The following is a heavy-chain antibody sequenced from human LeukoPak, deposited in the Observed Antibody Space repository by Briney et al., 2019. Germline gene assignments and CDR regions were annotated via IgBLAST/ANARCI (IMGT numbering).Heavy chain of an antibody. Sequence: SQTLSLTCTVSGGSISSDSYYWSWIRLPAGKGLEWIGRIYTSGSTNYNPSLKSRVTISVDTSKNQFSLKLSSVTAADTAVYYCARGGRRKFDPWGQGTLVTVSS. J-gene: IGHJ5*02. CDR1: GGSISSDSYY. CDR2: IYTSGST. V-gene: IGHV4-61*02. CDR3: ARGGRRKFDP. D-gene: IGHD1-26*01.